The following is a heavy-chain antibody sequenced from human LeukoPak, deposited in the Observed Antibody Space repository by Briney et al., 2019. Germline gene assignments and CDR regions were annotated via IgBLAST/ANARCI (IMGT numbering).Heavy chain of an antibody. J-gene: IGHJ6*02. CDR2: IHSSGGS. CDR1: GASISNYY. D-gene: IGHD2-8*02. CDR3: GAFWSPRYGIDV. V-gene: IGHV4-4*09. Sequence: KPSETLSLTCTVSGASISNYYWSWIRQTPEKGLEWMGHIHSSGGSSYYPSLKSRVTISVDTSKNQFSLKLSSVTAADTAVYYCGAFWSPRYGIDVWGQGTTVTVSS.